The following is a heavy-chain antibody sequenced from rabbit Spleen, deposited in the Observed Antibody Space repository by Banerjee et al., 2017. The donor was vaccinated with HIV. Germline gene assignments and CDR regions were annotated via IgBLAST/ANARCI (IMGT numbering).Heavy chain of an antibody. J-gene: IGHJ6*01. Sequence: QQLVESGRGLVQPGASLTLTCKASGFSFSSGYYMSWVRQAPGKGLEWIGCIGTGSGTTYYASWAKGRFTISKTSSTTVTLQMTSLTVADTATYFCARDSGTSFSTYGMDLWGPGTLVTVS. CDR3: ARDSGTSFSTYGMDL. D-gene: IGHD8-1*01. CDR1: GFSFSSGYY. V-gene: IGHV1S40*01. CDR2: IGTGSGTT.